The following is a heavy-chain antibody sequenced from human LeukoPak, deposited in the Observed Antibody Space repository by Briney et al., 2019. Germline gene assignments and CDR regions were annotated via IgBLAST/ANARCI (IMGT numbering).Heavy chain of an antibody. J-gene: IGHJ4*02. V-gene: IGHV4-59*01. CDR1: GGSISNYY. Sequence: SETLSLTCTVSGGSISNYYWSWIRQPPGKGLEWIGYVYYSGSTNYNPSLKSRVTISVDTSKNQFSLKLISVTAADTAVYLCASNSSGWYYFDYWGQGTLVTVSS. CDR3: ASNSSGWYYFDY. D-gene: IGHD6-19*01. CDR2: VYYSGST.